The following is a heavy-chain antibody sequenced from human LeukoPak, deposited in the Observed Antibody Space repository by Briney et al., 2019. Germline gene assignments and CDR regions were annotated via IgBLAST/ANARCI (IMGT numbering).Heavy chain of an antibody. CDR3: ARGHSISPNWFDP. Sequence: GGSLRLSCAASGSTFSNYWMTWVRQAPGKGLEWVANIKLDGSEKYYMDSVKGRFTISRDNAKNSLYLQMNSLRAEDTAVYYCARGHSISPNWFDPWGQGTLVTVSS. J-gene: IGHJ5*02. V-gene: IGHV3-7*01. D-gene: IGHD6-13*01. CDR2: IKLDGSEK. CDR1: GSTFSNYW.